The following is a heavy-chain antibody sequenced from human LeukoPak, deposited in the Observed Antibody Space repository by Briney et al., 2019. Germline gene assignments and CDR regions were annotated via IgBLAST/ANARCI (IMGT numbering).Heavy chain of an antibody. CDR1: GVSMNYYF. D-gene: IGHD3-22*01. CDR2: IHSSGTT. V-gene: IGHV4-4*07. Sequence: SETLSLTCTVSGVSMNYYFWNWIRQPAGEGLQWIGRIHSSGTTNYNPSLKSRVTISVDTSKNQFSLRLSSVTATDTAVYYRAREHYYDSTAYLDWGQGTLVTVSS. CDR3: AREHYYDSTAYLD. J-gene: IGHJ4*02.